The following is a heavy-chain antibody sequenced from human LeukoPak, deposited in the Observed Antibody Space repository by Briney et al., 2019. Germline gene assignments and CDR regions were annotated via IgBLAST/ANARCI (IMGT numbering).Heavy chain of an antibody. CDR2: ISQDGTKQ. Sequence: GGSLRLSCAVSGFTFRSYWMSWLRQAPGKGLECVASISQDGTKQYYVDSVRGRFTISRDDAKNSVYLQMSNLRVQDTAVYYCVGRNLFDYWGQGTLVTVSS. CDR3: VGRNLFDY. J-gene: IGHJ4*02. V-gene: IGHV3-7*03. CDR1: GFTFRSYW.